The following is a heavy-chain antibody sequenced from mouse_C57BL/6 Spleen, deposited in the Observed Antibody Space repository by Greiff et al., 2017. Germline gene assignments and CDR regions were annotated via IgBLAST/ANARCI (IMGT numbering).Heavy chain of an antibody. CDR3: AKITTVVASNYYAMDY. CDR1: GFTFSDYG. D-gene: IGHD1-1*01. Sequence: DVMLVESGGGLVKPGGSLKLSCAASGFTFSDYGMHWVRQAPEQGLEWVAYISSGSSTIYYADKVKGRFTISRDNAKTTLFLQMTSLRSEDTAMYYCAKITTVVASNYYAMDYWGQGTSVTVSS. V-gene: IGHV5-17*01. CDR2: ISSGSSTI. J-gene: IGHJ4*01.